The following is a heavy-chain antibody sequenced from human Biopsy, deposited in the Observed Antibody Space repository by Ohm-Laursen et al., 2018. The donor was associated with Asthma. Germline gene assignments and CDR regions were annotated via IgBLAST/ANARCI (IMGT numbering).Heavy chain of an antibody. CDR2: ISYDGSKK. CDR3: AKGRYKWNDGYYGLDV. J-gene: IGHJ6*02. V-gene: IGHV3-30*18. CDR1: GVSLSSFG. Sequence: SLRLSCAASGVSLSSFGMNWVRQAPGKGLEWVAVISYDGSKKEYGDSVKGRFTISRDNSKNTLYLQMNSLRAEDTAVYYCAKGRYKWNDGYYGLDVWGQGTTVTVS. D-gene: IGHD1-20*01.